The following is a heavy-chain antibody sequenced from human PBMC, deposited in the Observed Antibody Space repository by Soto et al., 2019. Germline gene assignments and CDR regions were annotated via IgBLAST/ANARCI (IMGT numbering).Heavy chain of an antibody. D-gene: IGHD2-2*01. J-gene: IGHJ4*02. Sequence: VGSLRLSCAASGFSVNTYAMSWFRQAPVNGLEWVSTTGISGRTTYYAYYGGAVKGRFTTSRDNSKSTLYLQMNTLRAEDTAVYYCAREDSIIIPAVSDFWGQGTLVTVSS. V-gene: IGHV3-23*01. CDR3: AREDSIIIPAVSDF. CDR2: TGISGRTT. CDR1: GFSVNTYA.